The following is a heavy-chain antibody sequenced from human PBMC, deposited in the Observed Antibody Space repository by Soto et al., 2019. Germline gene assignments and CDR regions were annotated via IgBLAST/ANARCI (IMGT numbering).Heavy chain of an antibody. CDR3: AKDRVSSYCSDNSCSCCDY. J-gene: IGHJ4*02. CDR1: GFTFTFYA. D-gene: IGHD2-2*01. Sequence: EVQLLESGGGVVQPGGSLRLSCAASGFTFTFYAMTWVRQAPGKGLEWVSSSSDSGGRTYYADSVKGRFTISRDNSKNTLYLQMNNLRAAEKDIYYCAKDRVSSYCSDNSCSCCDYWGRGAQVTVSS. V-gene: IGHV3-23*01. CDR2: SSDSGGRT.